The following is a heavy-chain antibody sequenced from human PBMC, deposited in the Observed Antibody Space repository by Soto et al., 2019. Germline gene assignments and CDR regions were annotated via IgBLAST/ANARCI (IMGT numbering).Heavy chain of an antibody. J-gene: IGHJ4*02. CDR2: IHYSGST. CDR1: GGSISSAGYY. Sequence: SETLSLTCTVSGGSISSAGYYYNWIRQHPGEGLEWIGHIHYSGSTSYNPSLKSRVAVSVDTSKNQCTLKLSSVTAADTAVYYRTREDYGDHSEWGKGTLVTVSS. D-gene: IGHD4-17*01. V-gene: IGHV4-31*03. CDR3: TREDYGDHSE.